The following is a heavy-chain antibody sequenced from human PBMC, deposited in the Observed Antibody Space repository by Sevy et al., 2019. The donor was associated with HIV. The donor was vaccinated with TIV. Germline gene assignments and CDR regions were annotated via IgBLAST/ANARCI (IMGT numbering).Heavy chain of an antibody. Sequence: GGYLRLSCVASGFTFSDYAMSWVRQAPGKGLEWVSSLFGGGHGANYADSVKGRFIISIDNSRNTRSLQLNSLIAEDAAVYYCAKMGGQLLAEYYFDYWGQGILVTVSS. CDR1: GFTFSDYA. CDR3: AKMGGQLLAEYYFDY. CDR2: LFGGGHGA. D-gene: IGHD2-2*01. J-gene: IGHJ4*02. V-gene: IGHV3-23*01.